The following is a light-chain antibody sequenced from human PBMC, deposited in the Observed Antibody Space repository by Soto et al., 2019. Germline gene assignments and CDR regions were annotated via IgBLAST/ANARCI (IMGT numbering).Light chain of an antibody. CDR3: QQRSNWPRT. CDR1: QSVSSN. J-gene: IGKJ1*01. CDR2: GAS. V-gene: IGKV3-11*01. Sequence: IVMTQSPATLSVSPGERATLSCRASQSVSSNLTWYQQRLGQAPRVLIIGASNRATGIPARFSGSGSGTDFTLTISSLEPEDFAFYYCQQRSNWPRTFGQGTKVDIK.